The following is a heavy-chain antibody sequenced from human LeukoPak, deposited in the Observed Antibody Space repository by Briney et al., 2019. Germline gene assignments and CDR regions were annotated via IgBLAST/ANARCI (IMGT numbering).Heavy chain of an antibody. CDR2: IRNGGSNK. V-gene: IGHV3-30*02. D-gene: IGHD3-9*01. CDR3: AKVFPDYDILTGPGDY. J-gene: IGHJ4*02. Sequence: GGSLRLSCAASGFTFSSYGMHWVRQAPGKGLEWVAFIRNGGSNKYYGDSVKGRFSISRDNSKNTLYLQMNSQRAEDTAMYYCAKVFPDYDILTGPGDYWGQGTLVTVSS. CDR1: GFTFSSYG.